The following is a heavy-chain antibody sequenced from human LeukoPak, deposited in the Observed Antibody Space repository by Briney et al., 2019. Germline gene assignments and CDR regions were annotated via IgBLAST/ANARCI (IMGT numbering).Heavy chain of an antibody. J-gene: IGHJ4*02. V-gene: IGHV1-46*01. Sequence: ASVKVSCKTSGYTFSTFFIHWVRQAPGQGFEWMGLVNPSGGSTSYTQKFQGRVTMTRDTSTSTVYLELSSLRSEDTAVYYCARVREATTSAVAFDYWGQGTLVTVSS. D-gene: IGHD6-19*01. CDR2: VNPSGGST. CDR1: GYTFSTFF. CDR3: ARVREATTSAVAFDY.